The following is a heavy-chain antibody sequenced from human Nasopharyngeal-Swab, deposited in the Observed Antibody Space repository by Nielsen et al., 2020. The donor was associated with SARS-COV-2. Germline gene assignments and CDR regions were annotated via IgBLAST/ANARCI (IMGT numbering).Heavy chain of an antibody. D-gene: IGHD2-21*02. CDR3: TRCGGGCYSGRDY. CDR2: IRSKGNNYAT. V-gene: IGHV3-73*01. CDR1: GFTFSDSA. Sequence: GESLKISCAASGFTFSDSAIHWVRQASGKGLEWVGRIRSKGNNYATAYAASVKGRIIIFRDDPTNTAYLQMNSLKTEDTAVYYCTRCGGGCYSGRDYWGQGTLVTVSS. J-gene: IGHJ4*02.